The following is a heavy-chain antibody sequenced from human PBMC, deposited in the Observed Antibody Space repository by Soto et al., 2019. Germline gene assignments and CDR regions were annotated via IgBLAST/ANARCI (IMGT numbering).Heavy chain of an antibody. D-gene: IGHD3-3*01. Sequence: QVQLQQWGAGLLKPSETLSLTCAVYGGSFSGYYWSWIRQPPGKGLEWIGEINHSGSTNYNPSLKSRVTISVDTSKNQFSLKLSSVTAADTAVYYCARGRGITIFGVVIKPIYYYYYMDVWGKGTMVTVSS. CDR2: INHSGST. V-gene: IGHV4-34*01. CDR1: GGSFSGYY. CDR3: ARGRGITIFGVVIKPIYYYYYMDV. J-gene: IGHJ6*03.